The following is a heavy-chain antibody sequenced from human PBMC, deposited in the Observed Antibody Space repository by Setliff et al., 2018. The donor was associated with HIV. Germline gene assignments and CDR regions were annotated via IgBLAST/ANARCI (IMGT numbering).Heavy chain of an antibody. CDR2: INTDGSSR. D-gene: IGHD2-2*01. J-gene: IGHJ4*02. Sequence: GSLRLSCAASGFTFRSNWMHWVRQAPGKGLVWVSRINTDGSSRSYADSVKGRFTISRDNAKNTLYLQMNNLRAEDTAVYYCARGYCDTNSCYVSDYWGQGTLVTVSS. V-gene: IGHV3-74*01. CDR3: ARGYCDTNSCYVSDY. CDR1: GFTFRSNW.